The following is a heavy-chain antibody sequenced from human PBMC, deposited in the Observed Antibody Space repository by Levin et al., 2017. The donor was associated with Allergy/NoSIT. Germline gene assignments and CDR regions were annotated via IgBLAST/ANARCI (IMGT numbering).Heavy chain of an antibody. V-gene: IGHV3-33*01. D-gene: IGHD5-18*01. J-gene: IGHJ4*02. CDR1: GFTFSSYG. Sequence: GGSLRLSCAASGFTFSSYGMHWVRQAPGKGLEWVAVIWYDGSNKYYADSVKGRFTISRDNSKNTLYLQMNSLRAEDTAVYYCARDIGRGYSYGHDYWGQGTLVTVSS. CDR2: IWYDGSNK. CDR3: ARDIGRGYSYGHDY.